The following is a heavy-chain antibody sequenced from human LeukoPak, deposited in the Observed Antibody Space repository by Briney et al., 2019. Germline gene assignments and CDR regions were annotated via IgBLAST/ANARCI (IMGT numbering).Heavy chain of an antibody. CDR1: GFNFSGSA. CDR3: ARRSTDDSSGYYST. J-gene: IGHJ1*01. V-gene: IGHV3-73*01. D-gene: IGHD3-22*01. CDR2: IRSKANSYAT. Sequence: GFLRLSCAASGFNFSGSAMHWGRQASGKGLEWVGRIRSKANSYATAYAASVKGRFTISRDESKNTAYLQMNSLKTEDTAVYYCARRSTDDSSGYYSTWGQGTLVTVSS.